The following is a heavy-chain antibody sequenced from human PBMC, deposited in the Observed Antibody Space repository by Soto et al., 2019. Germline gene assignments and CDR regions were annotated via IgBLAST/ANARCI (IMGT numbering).Heavy chain of an antibody. D-gene: IGHD6-13*01. CDR2: IYYSGST. J-gene: IGHJ4*02. CDR3: ARPKGIAGTDFDY. V-gene: IGHV4-59*08. CDR1: GGSISSYY. Sequence: ASETLSLTCTVSGGSISSYYWSWIRQPPGKGLEWIGYIYYSGSTNYNPSLKSRVTISVDTSKNQFSLKPSSVTAADTAVYYCARPKGIAGTDFDYWGQGTLVTVSS.